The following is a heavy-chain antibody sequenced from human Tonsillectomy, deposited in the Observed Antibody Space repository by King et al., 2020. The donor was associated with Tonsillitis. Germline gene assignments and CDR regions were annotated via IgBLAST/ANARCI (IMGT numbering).Heavy chain of an antibody. V-gene: IGHV3-33*05. J-gene: IGHJ4*02. CDR1: GFIFRNYA. CDR3: ARERTYSSRWGIDQ. CDR2: ISDDGSNE. D-gene: IGHD6-19*01. Sequence: VQLVESGGGVVQPGGSLRLSCAASGFIFRNYAVHWVRQAPGKGLEWLTVISDDGSNEKYADSVKGRFTVARDNFKNTLYLQMDSLKADDTAIYFCARERTYSSRWGIDQGGQRTPVTVSS.